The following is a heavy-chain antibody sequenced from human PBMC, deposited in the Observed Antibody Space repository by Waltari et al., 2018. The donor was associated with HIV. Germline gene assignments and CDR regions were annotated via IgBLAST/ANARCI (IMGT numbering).Heavy chain of an antibody. CDR3: ARDRARERVVGQF. CDR2: INTNSGIT. J-gene: IGHJ1*01. D-gene: IGHD1-26*01. CDR1: GYTFPDFY. V-gene: IGHV1-2*02. Sequence: QVRLVQSGAEVKTPGASVRLSCAASGYTFPDFYMHWVRQAPGQGRPWVGCINTNSGITVPSQAFQGRVTVSRDKSLNTGDLDLTNRRPDDTAIYYCARDRARERVVGQFWGPGTPVTVSA.